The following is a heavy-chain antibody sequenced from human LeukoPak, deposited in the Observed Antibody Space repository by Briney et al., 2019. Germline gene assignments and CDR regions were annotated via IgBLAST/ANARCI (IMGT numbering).Heavy chain of an antibody. CDR1: GYTFTRYG. D-gene: IGHD3-9*01. Sequence: AAVQVTCKASGYTFTRYGISWVGQAPGQGLEWMGWISAYHGNTNYEQKLQGRVTMTTDTSTSTAHTELRGLSCDDPSLYCWAGDVTYYDILTGYYHVPTSFDPWRQGSLVSLPS. V-gene: IGHV1-18*01. CDR3: AGDVTYYDILTGYYHVPTSFDP. CDR2: ISAYHGNT. J-gene: IGHJ5*02.